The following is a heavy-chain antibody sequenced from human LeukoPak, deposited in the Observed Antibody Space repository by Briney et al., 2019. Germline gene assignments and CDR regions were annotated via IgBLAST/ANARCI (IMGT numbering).Heavy chain of an antibody. V-gene: IGHV1-69*05. CDR3: ARGEGYSYGPVKY. J-gene: IGHJ4*02. CDR1: GGTFSSYA. CDR2: IIPICGTT. D-gene: IGHD5-18*01. Sequence: SVKVSCKASGGTFSSYASSWVRQAPGQGLEWMGGIIPICGTTNYAQKFQGRVTVATDKSTGTAYMELSGLRSEDTAVYYCARGEGYSYGPVKYWGQGTLVTVSS.